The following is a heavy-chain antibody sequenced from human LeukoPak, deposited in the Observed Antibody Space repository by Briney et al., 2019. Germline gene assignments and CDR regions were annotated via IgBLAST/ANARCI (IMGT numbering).Heavy chain of an antibody. Sequence: PGGSLRLSCGASGFTFSNYGMLWVRQAPGKGLEWVAVISYDGSNKYYADSVKGRFTISRDNSKNTLYLQTNSLRAEDTAVYYCARGRDGYNSYPYYFDYWGQGTLVTVSS. CDR2: ISYDGSNK. CDR1: GFTFSNYG. J-gene: IGHJ4*02. V-gene: IGHV3-30*19. D-gene: IGHD5-24*01. CDR3: ARGRDGYNSYPYYFDY.